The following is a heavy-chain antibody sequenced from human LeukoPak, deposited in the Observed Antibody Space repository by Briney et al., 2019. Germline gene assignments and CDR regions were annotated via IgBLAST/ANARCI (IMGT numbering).Heavy chain of an antibody. Sequence: GGSLRLSCAAPGFTFDDYGMTWVRQPPGKGLEWAPGINWNGGSTGYADSVKGRFTISRDNAKNSLYLQMNSLRAEDTALYYCARGFWWELFRSHDAFDIWGQGTMVTVSS. D-gene: IGHD1-26*01. CDR1: GFTFDDYG. CDR2: INWNGGST. CDR3: ARGFWWELFRSHDAFDI. V-gene: IGHV3-20*04. J-gene: IGHJ3*02.